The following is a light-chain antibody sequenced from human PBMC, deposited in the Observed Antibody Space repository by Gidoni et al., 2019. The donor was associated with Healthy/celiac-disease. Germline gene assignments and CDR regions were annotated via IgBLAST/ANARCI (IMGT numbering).Light chain of an antibody. CDR3: QSYDSSLSGSV. CDR1: SSNIGAGYD. J-gene: IGLJ3*02. V-gene: IGLV1-40*01. Sequence: QSVLTQPPSVSGAPGQRGTISCTGSSSNIGAGYDVPWYQQLPGTAPNLLIYGNSNRPSGVPDRFSGSKSGTSASLAITGLQAEDEADYYCQSYDSSLSGSVFGGGTKLTVL. CDR2: GNS.